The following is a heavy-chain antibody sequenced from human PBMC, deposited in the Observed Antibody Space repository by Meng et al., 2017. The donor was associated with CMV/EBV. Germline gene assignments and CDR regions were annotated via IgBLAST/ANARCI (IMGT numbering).Heavy chain of an antibody. D-gene: IGHD4-17*01. V-gene: IGHV3-74*01. Sequence: GESLKISCAASGLTFSSYAMHWVRQAPGKGLVWVSRINNDGGNTVYADSVKGRFTFSRDNAKNTLYLQMNSLRAEDTAVYYCARGLYGPDYWGQGTLVTVSS. CDR1: GLTFSSYA. CDR3: ARGLYGPDY. J-gene: IGHJ4*02. CDR2: INNDGGNT.